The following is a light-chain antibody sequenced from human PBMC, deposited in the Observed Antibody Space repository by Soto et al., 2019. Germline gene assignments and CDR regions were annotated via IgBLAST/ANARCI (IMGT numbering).Light chain of an antibody. CDR1: QDISNS. V-gene: IGKV1-33*01. Sequence: DIQMTQSSSSLSAAVGDSVTIACQASQDISNSLNWYQQXPGKAPKLLIYDVSNLETGVPTRFSGSGSGTDFTFTISSLQPEDIATYYCQQYDNILTFGGGTKVDIK. CDR2: DVS. CDR3: QQYDNILT. J-gene: IGKJ4*01.